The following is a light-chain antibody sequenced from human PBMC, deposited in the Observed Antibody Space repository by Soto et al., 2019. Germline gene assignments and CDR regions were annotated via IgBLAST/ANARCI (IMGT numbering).Light chain of an antibody. Sequence: EIALTQSPGTLSLSPGERATLSCRASQSVDNTYLAWYQQKPGQAPRLLIYGASSRTTGIPDRFSGSGSGTDFTLTISRLEPEDFEVYYCQQFGSSPPRYTFGQGTKLEIK. CDR2: GAS. J-gene: IGKJ2*01. CDR1: QSVDNTY. CDR3: QQFGSSPPRYT. V-gene: IGKV3-20*01.